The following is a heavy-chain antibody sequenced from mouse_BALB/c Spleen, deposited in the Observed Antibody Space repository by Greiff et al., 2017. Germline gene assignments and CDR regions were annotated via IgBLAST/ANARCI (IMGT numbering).Heavy chain of an antibody. Sequence: EVQRVESGGGLVKPGGSLKLSCAASGFTFSSYAMSWVRQTPEKRLEWVASISSGGSTYYPDSVKGRFTISRDNARNILYLQMSSLRSEDTAMYYCARGGITTCDYWGQGTTLTVSS. CDR3: ARGGITTCDY. D-gene: IGHD2-4*01. J-gene: IGHJ2*01. CDR2: ISSGGST. V-gene: IGHV5-6-5*01. CDR1: GFTFSSYA.